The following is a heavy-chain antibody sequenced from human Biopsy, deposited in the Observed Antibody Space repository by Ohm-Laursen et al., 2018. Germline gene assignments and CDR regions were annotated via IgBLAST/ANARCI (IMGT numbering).Heavy chain of an antibody. CDR2: MSHSGST. CDR1: GGSFSGSY. J-gene: IGHJ4*02. V-gene: IGHV4-34*01. CDR3: ARWEVGYSANDLRFDY. Sequence: SDTLSLTCPVYGGSFSGSYWTWIRQPPGKGLEWLGEMSHSGSTNHNPSLKSRVTISMDTSKNQFSLKLTSVTAADTAVYYCARWEVGYSANDLRFDYWGQGTLVTVSS. D-gene: IGHD5-12*01.